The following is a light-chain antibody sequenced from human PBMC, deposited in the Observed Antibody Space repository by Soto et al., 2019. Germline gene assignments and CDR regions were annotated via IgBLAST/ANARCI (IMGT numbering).Light chain of an antibody. J-gene: IGLJ2*01. V-gene: IGLV2-14*01. CDR3: SSYTGSNPPVV. CDR2: DVS. CDR1: SSDVGGYNY. Sequence: QSALTQPASVSGSPGQSITISCTGNSSDVGGYNYVSWYQQHPGKAPNLIIFDVSNRLSGVSNRFSGSKSGNSASLTISGLQAEDEADYYCSSYTGSNPPVVFGGGTKVTVL.